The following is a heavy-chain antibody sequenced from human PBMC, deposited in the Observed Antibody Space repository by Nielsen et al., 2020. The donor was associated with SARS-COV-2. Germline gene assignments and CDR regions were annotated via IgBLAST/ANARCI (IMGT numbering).Heavy chain of an antibody. V-gene: IGHV1-69*04. CDR3: ARDRTYGSGSYLAFYYYYGMDV. CDR2: IIPILGIA. J-gene: IGHJ6*02. Sequence: WVRQAPGQGLEWMGRIIPILGIANYAQKFQGRVTITADKSTSTAYMELRSLRSDDTAVYYCARDRTYGSGSYLAFYYYYGMDVWGQGTTVTVSS. D-gene: IGHD3-10*01.